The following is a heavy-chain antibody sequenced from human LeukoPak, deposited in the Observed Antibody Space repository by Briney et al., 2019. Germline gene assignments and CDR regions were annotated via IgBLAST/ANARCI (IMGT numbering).Heavy chain of an antibody. Sequence: GASVKVSCKASGGTFLSSTISWVRQAPGQGLEWMGRFIPRLGTSNYAQKFQGRVTITADKATNTANMELSSLRSEDTAVYFCAREGGYFGSLDSWGQGTLVTVSS. V-gene: IGHV1-69*08. D-gene: IGHD3-10*01. J-gene: IGHJ4*02. CDR3: AREGGYFGSLDS. CDR1: GGTFLSST. CDR2: FIPRLGTS.